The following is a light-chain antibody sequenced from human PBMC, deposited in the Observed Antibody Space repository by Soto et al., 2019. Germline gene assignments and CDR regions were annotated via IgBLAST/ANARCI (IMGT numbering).Light chain of an antibody. CDR3: QRYYWSPLP. CDR1: QSVNNNY. J-gene: IGKJ4*01. V-gene: IGKV3D-7*01. Sequence: CLSPGERTTLSCSASQSVNNNYLAWFQQKPGQAPRLLIYGASTRATAVPARFSGSGSGTDFTLTISILHAEDVALYWWQRYYWSPLPFGRGTRLAI. CDR2: GAS.